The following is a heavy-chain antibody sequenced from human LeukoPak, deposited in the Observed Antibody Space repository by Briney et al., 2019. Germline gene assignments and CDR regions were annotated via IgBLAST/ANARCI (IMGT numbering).Heavy chain of an antibody. D-gene: IGHD3-10*01. CDR1: GYTLTELS. CDR2: FDPEDGET. Sequence: ASVKVSCKVSGYTLTELSMHWVRQAPGKGLEWMGGFDPEDGETIYAQKFQGRVTMTEDTSTDTAYMELSSLRSEDTAVYYCATDRALYGSGSYYSIGQSYWGQGTLVTVSS. CDR3: ATDRALYGSGSYYSIGQSY. J-gene: IGHJ4*02. V-gene: IGHV1-24*01.